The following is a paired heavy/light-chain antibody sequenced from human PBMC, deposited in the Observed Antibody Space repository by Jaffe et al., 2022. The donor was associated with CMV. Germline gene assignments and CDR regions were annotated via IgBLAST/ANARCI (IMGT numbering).Heavy chain of an antibody. CDR3: ARWDWTDAFDL. Sequence: EGQLVESGGGLVQPRGSLRLSCAASRFIFSKFWMSWVRQAPGRGLEWVANIKQDGSEKYYVDSVKGRFTISRDNAESSLYLEMNSLRVEDTAVYYCARWDWTDAFDLWGQGTMVTVSS. D-gene: IGHD1-1*01. J-gene: IGHJ3*01. CDR2: IKQDGSEK. CDR1: RFIFSKFW. V-gene: IGHV3-7*01.
Light chain of an antibody. CDR1: QSVLYSSNNKNY. V-gene: IGKV4-1*01. CDR2: WAS. J-gene: IGKJ1*01. Sequence: DIVMTQSPDSLSVSLGERATINCKSSQSVLYSSNNKNYLAWYQQRPGQPPKLLIYWASTRESGVPDRFSGSGSGTDFTLTISGLQAEDVALYYCQQYYGSPWTFGQGTKVEI. CDR3: QQYYGSPWT.